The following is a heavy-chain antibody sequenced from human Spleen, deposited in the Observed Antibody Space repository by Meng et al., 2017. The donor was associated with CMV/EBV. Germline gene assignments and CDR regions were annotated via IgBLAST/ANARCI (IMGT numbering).Heavy chain of an antibody. D-gene: IGHD2-2*01. CDR1: GYTFTSYY. V-gene: IGHV1-2*02. CDR3: ARCGAVVPAARCYYGMDV. J-gene: IGHJ6*02. Sequence: ASVKVSCKASGYTFTSYYMHWVRQAPGQGLEWMGWINPNSGGTNYAQKFQGRVTMTRDTSISTAYMELSRLRSDDTAVYYCARCGAVVPAARCYYGMDVWGQGTTVTVSS. CDR2: INPNSGGT.